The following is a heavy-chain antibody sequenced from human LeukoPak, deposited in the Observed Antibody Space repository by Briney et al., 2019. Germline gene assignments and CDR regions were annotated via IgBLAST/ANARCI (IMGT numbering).Heavy chain of an antibody. V-gene: IGHV3-23*01. CDR3: AKDLSSIMITFGGVNDAFDI. D-gene: IGHD3-16*01. CDR2: ISGSGGST. Sequence: PGGSLRLSCAASGFTFSDYSMNWVRQAPGKGLEWVSAISGSGGSTYYADSVKGRFTISRDNSKNTLYLQMNSLRAEDTAVYYCAKDLSSIMITFGGVNDAFDIWGQGTMVTVSS. CDR1: GFTFSDYS. J-gene: IGHJ3*02.